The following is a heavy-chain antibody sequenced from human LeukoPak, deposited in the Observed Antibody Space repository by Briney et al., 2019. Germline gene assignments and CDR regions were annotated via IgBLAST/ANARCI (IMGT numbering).Heavy chain of an antibody. CDR3: AKDPHYYDSSGYSGYFDY. CDR2: ISSSSSYI. CDR1: GFTFSSYS. V-gene: IGHV3-21*04. D-gene: IGHD3-22*01. J-gene: IGHJ4*02. Sequence: GGSLRLSCAASGFTFSSYSMNWVRQAPGRGLEWVSSISSSSSYIYYADSVKGRFTISRDNAKNSLYLQMNSLRAEDTAVYYCAKDPHYYDSSGYSGYFDYWGQGTLVTVSS.